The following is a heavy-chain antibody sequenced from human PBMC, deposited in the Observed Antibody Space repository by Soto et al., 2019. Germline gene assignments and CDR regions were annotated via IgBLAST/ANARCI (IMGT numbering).Heavy chain of an antibody. J-gene: IGHJ4*02. Sequence: PSETLSLTCAVSGGSISSGGYSWSWIRQPPGKGLEWIGYIYHSGSTYYNPSLKSRVSISVDRSKNQFSLKLSSVTAADTAVYSCAREGSSTGGLFDYRGQGTLVTVSS. V-gene: IGHV4-30-2*01. CDR1: GGSISSGGYS. D-gene: IGHD6-6*01. CDR2: IYHSGST. CDR3: AREGSSTGGLFDY.